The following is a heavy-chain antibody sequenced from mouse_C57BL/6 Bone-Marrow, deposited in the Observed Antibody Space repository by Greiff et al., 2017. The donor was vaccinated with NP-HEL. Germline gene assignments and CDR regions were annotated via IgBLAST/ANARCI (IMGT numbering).Heavy chain of an antibody. D-gene: IGHD3-2*02. CDR1: GYSITSGYD. V-gene: IGHV3-1*01. CDR3: AVRQLRLNWFAY. Sequence: EVKLMESGPGMVKPSQSLSLTCTVTGYSITSGYDWHWIRHFPGNKLEWMGYISYSGSTNYNPSLKSRISITHDTSKNHFFLKLNSVTTEDTATYYCAVRQLRLNWFAYWGQGTLVTVSA. CDR2: ISYSGST. J-gene: IGHJ3*01.